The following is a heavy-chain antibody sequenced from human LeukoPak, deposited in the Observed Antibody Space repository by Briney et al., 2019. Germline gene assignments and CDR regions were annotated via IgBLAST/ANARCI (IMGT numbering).Heavy chain of an antibody. CDR1: GFTFDDYA. CDR3: ATIFDC. Sequence: PGRSLRLSCAASGFTFDDYAMHWVRQAPGKGLVWVSRIDSEGSGTSYADPVRGRFTISRDDAKNVLYLQMNSLRAEDTAVYYCATIFDCWGQGTLVTVSS. CDR2: IDSEGSGT. J-gene: IGHJ4*02. V-gene: IGHV3-74*01.